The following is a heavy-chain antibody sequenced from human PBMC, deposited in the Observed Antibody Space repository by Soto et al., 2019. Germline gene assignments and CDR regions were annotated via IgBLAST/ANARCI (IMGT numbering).Heavy chain of an antibody. D-gene: IGHD1-26*01. V-gene: IGHV3-66*01. CDR3: ARDASAGGDAFDI. CDR2: IYSGGTS. CDR1: GFTVSSNC. J-gene: IGHJ3*02. Sequence: EVQLVESGGGLVQPGGSLRLSCAASGFTVSSNCMSWVRQAPGKGLEWVSLIYSGGTSYYADSVKGRFTISRDNSKNTLYLQINSLRAGDTAVYYCARDASAGGDAFDIWGQGTMVTVSS.